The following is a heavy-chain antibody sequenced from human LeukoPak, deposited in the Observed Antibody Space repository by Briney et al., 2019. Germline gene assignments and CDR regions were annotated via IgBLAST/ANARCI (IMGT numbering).Heavy chain of an antibody. Sequence: SGTLSLTCAVSGGSISSSNWWSWVRPPPGKGLEGIGEIYHSGSTNYNPSLKSRVTISVDKSKNQFSLKLSSVTAADTAVYYCARDGWELRREGFDYWGQGTLVTVSS. J-gene: IGHJ4*02. CDR3: ARDGWELRREGFDY. D-gene: IGHD1-26*01. CDR2: IYHSGST. CDR1: GGSISSSNW. V-gene: IGHV4-4*02.